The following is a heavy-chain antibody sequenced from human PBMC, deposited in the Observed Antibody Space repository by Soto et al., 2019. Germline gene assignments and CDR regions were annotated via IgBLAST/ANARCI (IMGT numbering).Heavy chain of an antibody. CDR1: GFTFSNYA. Sequence: GGSLKLSCTASGFTFSNYAMSWVRQAPGKGLEWVSAITRTDSTYYADSVKGRFTISRDNSRNTLYLQMNSLGAEDAALYYCAKALVGEVGATDYWGQGTLVTVSS. CDR2: ITRTDST. V-gene: IGHV3-23*01. J-gene: IGHJ4*02. CDR3: AKALVGEVGATDY. D-gene: IGHD1-26*01.